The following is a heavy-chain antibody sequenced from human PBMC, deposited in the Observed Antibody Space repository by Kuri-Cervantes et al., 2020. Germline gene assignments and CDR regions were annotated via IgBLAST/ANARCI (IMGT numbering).Heavy chain of an antibody. CDR1: GGSISSGDYY. CDR2: IYYSGST. V-gene: IGHV4-39*01. Sequence: SETLSLTCTVSGGSISSGDYYWSWIRQPPGKGLEWIGSIYYSGSTYYNPSLKSRVTISVDTSKNQFSLKLSSVTAADTAVYYCARVLKSSSRHYFDYWGQGTLVTVSS. D-gene: IGHD6-13*01. CDR3: ARVLKSSSRHYFDY. J-gene: IGHJ4*02.